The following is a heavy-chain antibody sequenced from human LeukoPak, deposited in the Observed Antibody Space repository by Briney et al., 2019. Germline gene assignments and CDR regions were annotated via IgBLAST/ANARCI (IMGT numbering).Heavy chain of an antibody. Sequence: PGRSLSLSYAASGFTFSSHGVHWVRQAPGKGLEWVAVVSDDGTTTYYADSVKGRFTISRDNSKNALYLQMNSLRSEDTAVYFCTREGVTGSRTKEGASGSRYCFDYWGQGTLVTVSS. CDR2: VSDDGTTT. CDR3: TREGVTGSRTKEGASGSRYCFDY. J-gene: IGHJ4*02. D-gene: IGHD1-26*01. V-gene: IGHV3-30*03. CDR1: GFTFSSHG.